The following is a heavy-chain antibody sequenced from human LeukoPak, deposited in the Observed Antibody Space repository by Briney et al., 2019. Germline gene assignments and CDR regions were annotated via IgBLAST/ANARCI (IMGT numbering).Heavy chain of an antibody. D-gene: IGHD4-11*01. CDR3: ARLTVSYFFDY. Sequence: SETLSLTCAVYGGSFSAYYWSWIRQPPGKRLEWMGDINHSGSTNYNPSLNSRVTMSVDTSKDQFSLKLSSVTAADTAVYYCARLTVSYFFDYWGQGTLVTVPS. V-gene: IGHV4-34*01. J-gene: IGHJ4*02. CDR1: GGSFSAYY. CDR2: INHSGST.